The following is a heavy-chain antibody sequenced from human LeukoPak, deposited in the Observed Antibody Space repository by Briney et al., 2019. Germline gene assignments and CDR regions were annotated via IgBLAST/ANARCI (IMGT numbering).Heavy chain of an antibody. CDR2: INHSGSI. Sequence: PSETLSLTCAVYGGSFSGYYWSWIRQPPGKGLEWIGEINHSGSINYNPSLKSRVTISVDTSKNQFSLKLSSVTAADTAVYCCAREEMAIIDYWGQGTLVTVSS. CDR3: AREEMAIIDY. J-gene: IGHJ4*02. D-gene: IGHD5-24*01. CDR1: GGSFSGYY. V-gene: IGHV4-34*01.